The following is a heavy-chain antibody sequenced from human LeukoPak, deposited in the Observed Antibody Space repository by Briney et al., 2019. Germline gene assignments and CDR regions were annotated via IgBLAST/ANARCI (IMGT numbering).Heavy chain of an antibody. CDR3: ARDYYDSSGSSWFDP. Sequence: GGSLRLSCAASGFTFSRYSMNWVRQAPGKGLEWVSSISSGSSFMYYADSVKGRFTISRDNAKNSLYLQTNSLRAKDTALYYCARDYYDSSGSSWFDPWGQGTLVTVPS. D-gene: IGHD3-22*01. CDR2: ISSGSSFM. CDR1: GFTFSRYS. J-gene: IGHJ5*02. V-gene: IGHV3-21*01.